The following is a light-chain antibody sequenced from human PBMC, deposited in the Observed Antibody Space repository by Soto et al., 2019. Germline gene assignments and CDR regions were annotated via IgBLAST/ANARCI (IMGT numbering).Light chain of an antibody. V-gene: IGKV1-8*01. Sequence: AIRMTQSPSSFSASIGDRVTITCRASQDISSYLAWYQQKPGKAPKLLISAASTLQSGVPSRFSGSGSGTDFTLTISCLQSEDFATYYCQQYYSDGLTFGGGTKVEIK. CDR2: AAS. J-gene: IGKJ4*01. CDR1: QDISSY. CDR3: QQYYSDGLT.